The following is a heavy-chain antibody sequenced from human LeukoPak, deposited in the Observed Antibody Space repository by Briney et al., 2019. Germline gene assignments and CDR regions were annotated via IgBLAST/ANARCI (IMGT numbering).Heavy chain of an antibody. Sequence: SETLSLTCAVYGGSFSGYYWSWIRQPPGKGLEWIGEINHSGSTNCNPSLKSRVTISVDTSKNQFSLKLSSVTAADTAVYYCASAWGVPDYYDSSGSSHYWGQGTLVTVSS. D-gene: IGHD3-22*01. V-gene: IGHV4-34*01. CDR2: INHSGST. CDR1: GGSFSGYY. CDR3: ASAWGVPDYYDSSGSSHY. J-gene: IGHJ4*02.